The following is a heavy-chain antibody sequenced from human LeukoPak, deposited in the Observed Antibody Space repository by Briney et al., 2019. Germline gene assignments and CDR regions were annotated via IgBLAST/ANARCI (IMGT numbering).Heavy chain of an antibody. Sequence: PGGSLRLSCAASGFTFSSYGMHWVRQAPGKGLEWVAVIWYDGSNKYYADSVKGRFTISRDNSKNTLYLQMNSLRAEDTAVYYCAKDRVAAAGTDYWGQGTLVTVSS. D-gene: IGHD6-13*01. CDR1: GFTFSSYG. V-gene: IGHV3-33*06. CDR2: IWYDGSNK. J-gene: IGHJ4*02. CDR3: AKDRVAAAGTDY.